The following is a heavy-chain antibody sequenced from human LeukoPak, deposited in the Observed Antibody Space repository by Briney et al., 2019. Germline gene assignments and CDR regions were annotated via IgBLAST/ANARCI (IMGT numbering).Heavy chain of an antibody. CDR2: INHSGST. D-gene: IGHD7-27*01. CDR3: VRLWGSSGDYFDY. J-gene: IGHJ4*02. V-gene: IGHV4-34*01. Sequence: PSETLSLTCAVYGGSFSGYYWSWIRQPPGKGLEWIGEINHSGSTNYNPSLKSRVTISVDTSKNQFSLKLSSVTAADTAVYYCVRLWGSSGDYFDYWGQGTLVTVSS. CDR1: GGSFSGYY.